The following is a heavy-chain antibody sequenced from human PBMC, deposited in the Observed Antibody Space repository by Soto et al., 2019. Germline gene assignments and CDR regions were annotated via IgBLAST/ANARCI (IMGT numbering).Heavy chain of an antibody. D-gene: IGHD3-22*01. V-gene: IGHV1-69*13. CDR1: GDSFRSYS. J-gene: IGHJ6*02. CDR2: FIPIFGTP. Sequence: SVKVSCKASGDSFRSYSLSWVRQAPGQGLEWIGGFIPIFGTPNYAQKFQGRLTISADESTSTVSMDLSSLRSEDTAVYYCAWARGVVDNYYYYGMDVWGQGTTVTVSS. CDR3: AWARGVVDNYYYYGMDV.